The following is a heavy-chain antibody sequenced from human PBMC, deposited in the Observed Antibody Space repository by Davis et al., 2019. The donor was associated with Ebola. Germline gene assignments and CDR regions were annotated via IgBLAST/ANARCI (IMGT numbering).Heavy chain of an antibody. Sequence: GVLKISCAASGFTFYRYEMNWARQAPGGGLAWVASIKSDISYIHYAASVRGRFTVSRDNAQNSLYLQMSSLRVEDTAVYYCARKDFGDYAYSDYWGQGTLVTVSS. CDR2: IKSDISYI. J-gene: IGHJ4*02. V-gene: IGHV3-21*01. CDR1: GFTFYRYE. CDR3: ARKDFGDYAYSDY. D-gene: IGHD4-17*01.